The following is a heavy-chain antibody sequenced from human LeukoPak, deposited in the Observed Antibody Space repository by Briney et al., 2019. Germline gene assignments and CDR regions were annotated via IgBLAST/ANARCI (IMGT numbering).Heavy chain of an antibody. CDR3: ARDVPDYYGSGRQGSNAFDI. D-gene: IGHD3-10*01. Sequence: ASVKVSCKASGYTFTSYAMNWVRQAPGQGLEWMGWINTNTGNPTYAQGFTGRFVFSLDTSVSTAYLQISSLKAEDTAVYYCARDVPDYYGSGRQGSNAFDIWGQGTMVTVSS. V-gene: IGHV7-4-1*02. J-gene: IGHJ3*02. CDR2: INTNTGNP. CDR1: GYTFTSYA.